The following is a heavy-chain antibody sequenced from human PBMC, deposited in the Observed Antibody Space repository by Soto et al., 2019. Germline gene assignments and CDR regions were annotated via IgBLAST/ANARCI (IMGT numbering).Heavy chain of an antibody. Sequence: GASVKVSCKASGYTFTSYDINWVRQATGQGLEWMGWMNPNSGNTGYAQKFQGRVTMTRNTSISTAYMELSSLRSEDTAVYYCARVRVRYSGYDWTYWGQGTLVTVSS. J-gene: IGHJ4*02. CDR3: ARVRVRYSGYDWTY. V-gene: IGHV1-8*01. CDR1: GYTFTSYD. D-gene: IGHD5-12*01. CDR2: MNPNSGNT.